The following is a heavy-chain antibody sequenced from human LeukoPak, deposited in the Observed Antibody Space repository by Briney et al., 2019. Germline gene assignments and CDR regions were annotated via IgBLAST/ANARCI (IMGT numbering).Heavy chain of an antibody. V-gene: IGHV4-34*01. D-gene: IGHD3-22*01. J-gene: IGHJ3*02. CDR1: GGSFSGYY. CDR3: ARGDDSSGYSTFDI. Sequence: PSETLSLTCAVYGGSFSGYYWSWIRQPPGKGLEWIGEINHSGSTNYNPSLKSRVTISVDTSKNQFSLKLSSVTAADTAVYYFARGDDSSGYSTFDIWGQGTMVTVSS. CDR2: INHSGST.